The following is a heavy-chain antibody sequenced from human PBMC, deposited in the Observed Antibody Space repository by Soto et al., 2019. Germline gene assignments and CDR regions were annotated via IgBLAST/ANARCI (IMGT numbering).Heavy chain of an antibody. V-gene: IGHV3-30*12. CDR1: GFIFSNFG. J-gene: IGHJ4*02. Sequence: PGGSLRLSCAASGFIFSNFGMHWVRQAPGKGLEWVAAIYNDGHTKEYADSVKDRFTVSRDNSKNILYLQMDSLRAEDTAIYYCTTWQGSLNYYNRGQGTLVTVSS. CDR3: TTWQGSLNYYN. CDR2: IYNDGHTK. D-gene: IGHD3-10*01.